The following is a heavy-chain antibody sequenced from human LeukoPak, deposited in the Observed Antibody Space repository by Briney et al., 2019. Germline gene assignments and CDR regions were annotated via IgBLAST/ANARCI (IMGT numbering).Heavy chain of an antibody. D-gene: IGHD5-18*01. CDR2: IYYSGST. CDR3: ARDTAMVRLFDY. J-gene: IGHJ4*02. V-gene: IGHV4-39*01. CDR1: GGSISSSSYY. Sequence: SETLSLTCTVSGGSISSSSYYWGWIRQPPGKGLEWIGSIYYSGSTYYNPSLKSRVTISVDTSKNQFSLKLSSVTAADTAVYYCARDTAMVRLFDYWGQGTLVTVSS.